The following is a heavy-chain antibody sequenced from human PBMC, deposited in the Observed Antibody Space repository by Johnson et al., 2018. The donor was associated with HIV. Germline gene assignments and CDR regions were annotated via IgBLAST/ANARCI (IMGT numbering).Heavy chain of an antibody. D-gene: IGHD1-26*01. CDR2: IRSKANSYET. Sequence: VQLVESGGGLVKPGGSLRLSCAASGFTFSGSAMHWVRQASGKGLEWVGRIRSKANSYETAYAASVKGRFTISRDDSKNTLYRQLNSLKTEDTAVYDCSTGGGWGVQWGSGAFDIWGQGTMVTVSS. CDR1: GFTFSGSA. V-gene: IGHV3-73*01. CDR3: STGGGWGVQWGSGAFDI. J-gene: IGHJ3*02.